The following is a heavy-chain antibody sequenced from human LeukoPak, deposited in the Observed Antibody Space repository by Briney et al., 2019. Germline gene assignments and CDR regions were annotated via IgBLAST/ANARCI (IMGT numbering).Heavy chain of an antibody. CDR3: ARRLGYCSSTSCYPEEI. Sequence: GESLKISCKGSGYSFTSYWIGWVRQMPGKGLEWMGIIYPGDSDTRYSPSFQGQVTISADKSISTAYLQWSSLKASDTAMYYCARRLGYCSSTSCYPEEIWGQGTLVTVSS. J-gene: IGHJ4*02. D-gene: IGHD2-2*01. V-gene: IGHV5-51*01. CDR2: IYPGDSDT. CDR1: GYSFTSYW.